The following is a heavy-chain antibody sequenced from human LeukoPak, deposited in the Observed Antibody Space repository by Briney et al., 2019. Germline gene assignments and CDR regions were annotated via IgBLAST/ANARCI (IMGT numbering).Heavy chain of an antibody. Sequence: GGSLRLSCAASGFTFSSYGMHWVRQAPGKGLVWVSRLSSDGNSANYADSVKGRFTISRDNAKNTLYLQMNSLRAEDTAVYYCARGYGSYQDYWGQGTLVTVSS. CDR1: GFTFSSYG. D-gene: IGHD1-26*01. CDR2: LSSDGNSA. J-gene: IGHJ4*02. V-gene: IGHV3-74*01. CDR3: ARGYGSYQDY.